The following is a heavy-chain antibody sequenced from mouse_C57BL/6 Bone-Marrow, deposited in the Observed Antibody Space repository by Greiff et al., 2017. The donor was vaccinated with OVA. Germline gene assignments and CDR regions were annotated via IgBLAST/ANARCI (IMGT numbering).Heavy chain of an antibody. D-gene: IGHD3-3*01. V-gene: IGHV5-4*03. Sequence: EVKLVESGGGLVKPGGSLKLSCAASGFTFSSYAMSWVRQTPEKRLEWVATISDGGSYTYYPGNVKGRFTISRDNAKNNLYLQMSHLKSEDTAMYYCARHLGWFAYWGQGTLVTVSA. CDR2: ISDGGSYT. CDR1: GFTFSSYA. CDR3: ARHLGWFAY. J-gene: IGHJ3*01.